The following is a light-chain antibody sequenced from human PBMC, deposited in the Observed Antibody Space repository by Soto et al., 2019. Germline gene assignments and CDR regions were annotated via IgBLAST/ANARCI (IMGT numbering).Light chain of an antibody. J-gene: IGKJ1*01. Sequence: IVMTPAPPALSMPPGQRAPLSWRASQRVTSKLAWYQQIPGQAPRLLIYDASTRATGIPARFSGSGSGTEFTLTISSLQSEDFAVYYCQQYNNWPQTVGQGTKVDIK. CDR2: DAS. CDR1: QRVTSK. CDR3: QQYNNWPQT. V-gene: IGKV3-15*01.